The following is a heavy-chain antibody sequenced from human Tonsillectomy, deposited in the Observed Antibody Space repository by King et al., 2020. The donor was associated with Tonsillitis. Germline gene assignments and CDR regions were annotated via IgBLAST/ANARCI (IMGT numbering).Heavy chain of an antibody. D-gene: IGHD3-22*01. Sequence: DVQLVESGGGLVKPGGSLRLSCATVGFTFTNFDMNWVRQSPGRGLERVSSISSGVRFIDYADAVQGRFTISRDKAGNSMFLRMNSLRVEDTAVYYCARDKGADYYDSGRGAFDVWGKGTTVTVSS. CDR3: ARDKGADYYDSGRGAFDV. CDR2: ISSGVRFI. J-gene: IGHJ3*01. CDR1: GFTFTNFD. V-gene: IGHV3-21*01.